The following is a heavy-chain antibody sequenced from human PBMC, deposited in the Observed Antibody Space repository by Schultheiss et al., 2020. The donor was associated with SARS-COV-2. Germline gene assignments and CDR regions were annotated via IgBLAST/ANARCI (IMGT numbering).Heavy chain of an antibody. J-gene: IGHJ4*02. CDR3: AIPTYCTNGVCYSAYFDY. CDR1: GFTFSSYA. Sequence: GGSLRLSCAASGFTFSSYAMHWVRQAPGKGLEWVAVISYDGSNKYYADSVKGRFTISRDNSKNTLYLQMNSLRAEDTAVYYCAIPTYCTNGVCYSAYFDYWGQGTLVTVSS. D-gene: IGHD2-8*01. CDR2: ISYDGSNK. V-gene: IGHV3-30*01.